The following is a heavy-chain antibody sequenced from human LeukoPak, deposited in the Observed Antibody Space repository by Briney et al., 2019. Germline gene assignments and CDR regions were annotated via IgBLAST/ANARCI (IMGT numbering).Heavy chain of an antibody. CDR3: AREGLGLNGYYPFDY. CDR2: IYYSGST. Sequence: SETLSLTCTVSGGSISSSSYYWGWIRQPPGKGLEWIGSIYYSGSTYYNPSLKSRVTISVDTSKNQFSLKLSSVTAADTAVYYCAREGLGLNGYYPFDYWGQGTLVTASS. J-gene: IGHJ4*02. D-gene: IGHD3-22*01. V-gene: IGHV4-39*07. CDR1: GGSISSSSYY.